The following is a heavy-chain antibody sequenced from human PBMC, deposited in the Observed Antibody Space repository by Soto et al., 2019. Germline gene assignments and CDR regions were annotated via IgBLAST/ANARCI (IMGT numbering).Heavy chain of an antibody. CDR2: IIPILGIA. CDR1: GGTFSSYT. CDR3: ARAYYYGSGSYFWGAFDI. J-gene: IGHJ3*02. D-gene: IGHD3-10*01. V-gene: IGHV1-69*02. Sequence: QVQLVQSGAEVKKPGSSVKVSCKASGGTFSSYTISWVRQAPGQGLEWMGRIIPILGIANYAQKFQGRVTITADKSTSTAYMELSSLRSEDTAVHYCARAYYYGSGSYFWGAFDIWGQGTMVTVSS.